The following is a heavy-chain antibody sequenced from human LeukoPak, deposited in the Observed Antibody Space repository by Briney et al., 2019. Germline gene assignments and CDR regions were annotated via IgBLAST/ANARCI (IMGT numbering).Heavy chain of an antibody. CDR1: GFTVSSNY. CDR2: IYSGGST. D-gene: IGHD3-10*01. V-gene: IGHV3-66*01. CDR3: ARTPITMLRGAKGYYYGMDV. Sequence: GGSLRLSCAASGFTVSSNYMSWVRQAPGKGLEWVSVIYSGGSTYYADSVKGRFTISRDSSKNTLYLQMNSLRAADTAVYYCARTPITMLRGAKGYYYGMDVCGQGTTVTVSS. J-gene: IGHJ6*02.